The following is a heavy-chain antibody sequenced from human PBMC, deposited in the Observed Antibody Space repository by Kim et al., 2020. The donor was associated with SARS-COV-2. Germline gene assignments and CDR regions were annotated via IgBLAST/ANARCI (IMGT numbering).Heavy chain of an antibody. CDR3: AKDLEGGNSARGLWDM. V-gene: IGHV3-23*01. D-gene: IGHD1-1*01. Sequence: GGSLRLSCGASGFTFTSFAMTWVRRAPGKGLEWVSTISASGGVTFYADSVKGRFTISRDNSKNTLYLQMDSLRADDTAVYYCAKDLEGGNSARGLWDMWGQGTMVTVSS. CDR2: ISASGGVT. CDR1: GFTFTSFA. J-gene: IGHJ3*02.